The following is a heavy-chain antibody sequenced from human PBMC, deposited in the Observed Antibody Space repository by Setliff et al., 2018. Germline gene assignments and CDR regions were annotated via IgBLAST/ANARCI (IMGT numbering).Heavy chain of an antibody. CDR2: IIPIFGTA. V-gene: IGHV1-69*13. CDR3: ARGRLRGLWVSFDY. Sequence: SVKVSCKASGGTFSSYAISWVRQAPGQGLEWMGGIIPIFGTANYAQKFQGRVTITADESTTTVFMELSNLRSEDTAVYFCARGRLRGLWVSFDYWGQGTLVTVSS. CDR1: GGTFSSYA. J-gene: IGHJ4*02. D-gene: IGHD4-17*01.